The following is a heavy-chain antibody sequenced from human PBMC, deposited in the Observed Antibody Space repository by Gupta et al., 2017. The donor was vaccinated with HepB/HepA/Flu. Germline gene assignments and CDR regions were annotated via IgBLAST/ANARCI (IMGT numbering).Heavy chain of an antibody. Sequence: EVQVVESGGGLVQPGGPLRLSCAVSVLTISNFWMNWVRQAPGQGLEWVANIKRDGSEKWYVDSVKGRFTISRDNAKQSFYLQMDRLRAEDTAIYYCFTSRDWGQGTLVTVSS. D-gene: IGHD2/OR15-2a*01. CDR2: IKRDGSEK. V-gene: IGHV3-7*01. J-gene: IGHJ4*02. CDR1: VLTISNFW. CDR3: FTSRD.